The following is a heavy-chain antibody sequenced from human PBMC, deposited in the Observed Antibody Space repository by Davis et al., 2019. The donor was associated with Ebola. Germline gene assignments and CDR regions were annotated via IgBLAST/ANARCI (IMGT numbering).Heavy chain of an antibody. CDR1: GFTLSGYG. J-gene: IGHJ6*04. CDR2: IWYDGRNQ. V-gene: IGHV3-33*01. Sequence: GESLKISCAASGFTLSGYGLHWVRQLPGKGLEWVAVIWYDGRNQYYADSVKGRFTISRDNSKNTLYLQMNSLRAEDTAVYYCVRDTYYYYNTMDVWGKGTAVTVSS. CDR3: VRDTYYYYNTMDV.